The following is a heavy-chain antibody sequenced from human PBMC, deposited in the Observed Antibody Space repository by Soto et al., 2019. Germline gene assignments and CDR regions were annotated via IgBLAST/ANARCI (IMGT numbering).Heavy chain of an antibody. J-gene: IGHJ4*02. V-gene: IGHV4-30-2*01. CDR2: IHQTGIT. CDR3: ARDRKESNYFDY. CDR1: GGSISSAGYS. Sequence: QLQLQESGSGLVKPSQTLSLTCAVSGGSISSAGYSWSWIRQPPGKGLEWIGYIHQTGITYYNPSLKSRVTISLDRSNNQFSLNLNSVTAADTAVYFCARDRKESNYFDYWGQGTLVTVSS.